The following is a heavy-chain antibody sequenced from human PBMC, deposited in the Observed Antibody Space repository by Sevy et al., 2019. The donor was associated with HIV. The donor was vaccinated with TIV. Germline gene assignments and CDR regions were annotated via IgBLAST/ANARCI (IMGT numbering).Heavy chain of an antibody. V-gene: IGHV3-48*03. CDR2: ISSSGSTI. Sequence: GGSLRLSCAASGFTFSSYEMNWVRQAPGKGLEWVSYISSSGSTIYYADSVKGRFTISRENAKNSLSLQMNSLRAEDTAVYYCARAAYYLFLEWFRDAFDIWGQGTMVTVSS. CDR1: GFTFSSYE. CDR3: ARAAYYLFLEWFRDAFDI. D-gene: IGHD3-3*01. J-gene: IGHJ3*02.